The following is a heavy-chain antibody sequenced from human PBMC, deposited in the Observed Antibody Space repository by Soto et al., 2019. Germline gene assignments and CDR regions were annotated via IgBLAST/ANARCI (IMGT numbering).Heavy chain of an antibody. J-gene: IGHJ4*02. CDR1: GFSLSTTGVG. CDR3: ARLRWVQLRRPKYYFDY. V-gene: IGHV2-5*02. CDR2: IFWDDDK. Sequence: QITLKEYGPSLVKPTQTLTLTCTFSGFSLSTTGVGVGWIRQPPGKALEWIALIFWDDDKRYSPSLKNRLTITKDTSKNQVVLTMTNMDPVDTATYYCARLRWVQLRRPKYYFDYWGQGTLVTVSS. D-gene: IGHD5-12*01.